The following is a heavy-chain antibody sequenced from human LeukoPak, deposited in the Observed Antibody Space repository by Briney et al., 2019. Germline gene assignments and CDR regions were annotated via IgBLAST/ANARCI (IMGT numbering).Heavy chain of an antibody. Sequence: ASVKVSCKAPGYTFTGYYMHWVRQAPGQGLEWMGRINPNNGGTNYAQKFQGRVTMTRDTSISTAYMELSSLRSDDTAVYYCAGGSGSSWSDNWFDPWGQGTLVTVSS. J-gene: IGHJ5*02. CDR3: AGGSGSSWSDNWFDP. CDR2: INPNNGGT. V-gene: IGHV1-2*06. CDR1: GYTFTGYY. D-gene: IGHD6-13*01.